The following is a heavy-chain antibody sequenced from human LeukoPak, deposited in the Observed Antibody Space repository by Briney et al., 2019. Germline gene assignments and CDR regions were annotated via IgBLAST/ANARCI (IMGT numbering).Heavy chain of an antibody. CDR3: ARQLYYHDRIYPLRNVDI. D-gene: IGHD3-22*01. CDR2: IYYSGST. J-gene: IGHJ3*02. CDR1: GGSISSSSYY. Sequence: SETLSLTCTVSGGSISSSSYYWGWMRRPPGKGREWIGSIYYSGSTYYCPSLKSRVPISVDTSTTQFSLKLGSVTAAHTAVHYCARQLYYHDRIYPLRNVDIWGQGTMVTVSS. V-gene: IGHV4-39*01.